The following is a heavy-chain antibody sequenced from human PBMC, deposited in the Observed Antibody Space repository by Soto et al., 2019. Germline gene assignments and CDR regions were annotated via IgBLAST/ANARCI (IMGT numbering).Heavy chain of an antibody. V-gene: IGHV3-9*01. CDR3: GKMVTWDSSGCCQGCFDC. J-gene: IGHJ4*02. D-gene: IGHD3-22*01. Sequence: EMHLVESGGGLVQPGRSLTISCAASGFTFEDYAMHWVRQAPGKGLEWVSGISWNSGKIFYADSVKGRFTISRDNARESLYLLMSSLRPEDTALYYCGKMVTWDSSGCCQGCFDCRGQGSLVSVSS. CDR2: ISWNSGKI. CDR1: GFTFEDYA.